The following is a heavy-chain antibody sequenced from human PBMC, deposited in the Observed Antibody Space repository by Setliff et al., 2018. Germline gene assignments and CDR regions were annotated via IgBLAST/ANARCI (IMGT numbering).Heavy chain of an antibody. D-gene: IGHD1-1*01. J-gene: IGHJ4*02. V-gene: IGHV3-23*03. CDR2: VIQGGSG. Sequence: LGESLKISCAASGFIFRDYTMVWVRQAPGKGLEWVAGVIQGGSGVYADSVKGRSTISRDNSRNTFFLQMNNLRAEDTATYYCAKDRVNDGYWDFDSWGQGIVVTVSS. CDR1: GFIFRDYT. CDR3: AKDRVNDGYWDFDS.